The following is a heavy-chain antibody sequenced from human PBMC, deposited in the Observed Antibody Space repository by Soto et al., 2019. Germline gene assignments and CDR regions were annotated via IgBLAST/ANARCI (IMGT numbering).Heavy chain of an antibody. Sequence: EVQLLESGGGLVQPGGSLRLSCAASGFTFSNYAMNWVRQAPGKGLEWVSAISSGGTYYADSVRGRFTISRDNSKSTLYLQLNSLRVEYTAVYYCARLRTDSGGYEDYWGQGTLVTVTS. J-gene: IGHJ4*02. CDR2: ISSGGT. CDR3: ARLRTDSGGYEDY. CDR1: GFTFSNYA. V-gene: IGHV3-23*01. D-gene: IGHD6-13*01.